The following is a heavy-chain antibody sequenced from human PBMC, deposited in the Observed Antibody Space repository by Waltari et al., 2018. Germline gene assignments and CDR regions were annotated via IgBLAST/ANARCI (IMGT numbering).Heavy chain of an antibody. CDR3: ANMWNGS. CDR2: MRKKATVFAT. J-gene: IGHJ1*01. Sequence: EVQLVDSGGGLVQPGGSLKLSCAASGFTFSDSGIQWVRQASGLQWASRASGKCLRWFDKMRKKATVFATAYAASVKGRFTISRDDSKSTAYLQMDSLKTEDTAVYYCANMWNGSGGQGTLVTVSS. V-gene: IGHV3-73*02. D-gene: IGHD1-1*01. CDR1: GFTFSDSG.